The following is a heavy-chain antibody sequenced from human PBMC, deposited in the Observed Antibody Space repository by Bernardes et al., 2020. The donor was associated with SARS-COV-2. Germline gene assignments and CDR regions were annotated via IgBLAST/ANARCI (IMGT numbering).Heavy chain of an antibody. J-gene: IGHJ4*02. CDR2: ISYDGSDT. CDR1: GFTFSHYA. V-gene: IGHV3-30*04. CDR3: ARDHTIVIVPAAIDH. Sequence: GGSLRLSCAVSGFTFSHYALHWVRQAPGKGLEWLTVISYDGSDTYYTDSVKGRFTISRDNSKNMLYLQMNSLRPEDTAVYYCARDHTIVIVPAAIDHWGQGTLVTVSA. D-gene: IGHD2-2*01.